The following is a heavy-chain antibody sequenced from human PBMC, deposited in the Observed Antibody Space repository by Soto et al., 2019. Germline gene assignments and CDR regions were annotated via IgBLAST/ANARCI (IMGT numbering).Heavy chain of an antibody. D-gene: IGHD3-22*01. CDR2: ISAYNGNT. V-gene: IGHV1-18*04. CDR3: ARVYYYDSSGLDAFDI. J-gene: IGHJ3*02. Sequence: GASVKVSCKASGYTFTSYGISWVRQVPGQGLEWMGWISAYNGNTKYAQKLQGRVTMTTDTSTSTAYMELRGLRSDDTDVYYCARVYYYDSSGLDAFDIWGQGTMVTVSS. CDR1: GYTFTSYG.